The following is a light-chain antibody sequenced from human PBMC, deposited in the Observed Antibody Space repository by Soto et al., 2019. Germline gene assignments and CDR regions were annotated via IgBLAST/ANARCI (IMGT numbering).Light chain of an antibody. V-gene: IGLV8-61*01. J-gene: IGLJ2*01. CDR1: SGSVSTTYY. Sequence: QTVVTQEPSFSVSPGGTVTLTCGLTSGSVSTTYYPSWYQQTPGQAPRTLIYNTDTRSSGVPDRFSGSILENKAALTSTGAQAEYESDYYFMLYMGSDIGVLGRGTKVTVL. CDR2: NTD. CDR3: MLYMGSDIGV.